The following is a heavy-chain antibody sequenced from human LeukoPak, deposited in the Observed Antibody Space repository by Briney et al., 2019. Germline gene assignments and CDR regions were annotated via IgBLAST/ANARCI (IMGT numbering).Heavy chain of an antibody. CDR3: ARVIRGDFWSGYYPYYYYGMDV. V-gene: IGHV3-21*01. J-gene: IGHJ6*02. CDR2: ISSSSSYI. CDR1: GFTFSSYS. Sequence: GGSLRLSCAASGFTFSSYSMNWVRQAPGKGLEWVSSISSSSSYIYYADSVKGRFTISRDNAKNSLYLQMNSLRAEDTAVYYCARVIRGDFWSGYYPYYYYGMDVWGQGTTVTVSS. D-gene: IGHD3-3*01.